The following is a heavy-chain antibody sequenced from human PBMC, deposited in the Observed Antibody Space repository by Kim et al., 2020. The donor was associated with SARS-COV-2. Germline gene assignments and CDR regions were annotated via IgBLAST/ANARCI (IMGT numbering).Heavy chain of an antibody. CDR2: IWYDGSNK. J-gene: IGHJ6*02. V-gene: IGHV3-33*01. D-gene: IGHD2-2*02. CDR3: ARDPDPRDCSSTSCYTGPYYYYGMDV. Sequence: GGSLRLSCAASGFTFSSYGMHWVRQAPGKGLEWVAVIWYDGSNKYYADSVKGRFTISRDNSKNTLYLQMNSLRAEDTAVYYCARDPDPRDCSSTSCYTGPYYYYGMDVWGQGTTVTVSS. CDR1: GFTFSSYG.